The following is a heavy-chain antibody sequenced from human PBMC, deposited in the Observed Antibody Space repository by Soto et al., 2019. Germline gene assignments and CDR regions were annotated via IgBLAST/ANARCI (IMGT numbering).Heavy chain of an antibody. V-gene: IGHV3-33*08. Sequence: QVQLVESGGGVVQPGGSLRLSCTTSGFTFNTYGMHWVRQAPGKGLELVAIIWHDGSNKYYADSVKGRFTISRDNSRNTLYLQMNSLRAEDTALYYCARADCTGAYCYSWPFNYGVDVWGQGTTVTVSS. CDR2: IWHDGSNK. CDR3: ARADCTGAYCYSWPFNYGVDV. CDR1: GFTFNTYG. D-gene: IGHD2-15*01. J-gene: IGHJ6*02.